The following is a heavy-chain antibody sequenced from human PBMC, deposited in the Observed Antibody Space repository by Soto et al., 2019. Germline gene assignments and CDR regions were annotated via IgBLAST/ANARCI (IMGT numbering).Heavy chain of an antibody. CDR3: ARSYSGTFYGYDI. CDR2: VFYTGNT. D-gene: IGHD1-26*01. V-gene: IGHV4-59*02. Sequence: XETLSLTCTVSGCSVSSFHWSWIRQSPGKGLEWIGYVFYTGNTKYNPALKRRVTISVDTSKKQFSLKLSSVSAADTGLYYCARSYSGTFYGYDIWGQGILVTVSS. CDR1: GCSVSSFH. J-gene: IGHJ4*02.